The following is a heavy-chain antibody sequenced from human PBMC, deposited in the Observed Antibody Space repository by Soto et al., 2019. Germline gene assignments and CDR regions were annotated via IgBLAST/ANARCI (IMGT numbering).Heavy chain of an antibody. J-gene: IGHJ6*02. CDR3: ARDCSGGSCYPGMDV. Sequence: GGSLRLPCAASGFNFNSYTINWVRQAPGKRLEWLSSISSSGYIFSTDSVRGRFTISRDNAKNSVYLQINSLRAEDTAVYFCARDCSGGSCYPGMDVWGQGTTVTVSS. CDR2: ISSSGYI. D-gene: IGHD2-15*01. V-gene: IGHV3-21*01. CDR1: GFNFNSYT.